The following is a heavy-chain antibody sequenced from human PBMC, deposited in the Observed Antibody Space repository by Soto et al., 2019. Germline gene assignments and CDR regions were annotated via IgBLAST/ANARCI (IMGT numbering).Heavy chain of an antibody. V-gene: IGHV1-69*01. CDR2: IIPIFGTA. D-gene: IGHD3-22*01. CDR1: GGTFSSYA. J-gene: IGHJ6*02. Sequence: QVQLVQSGAEVKKPGSSVKVSCKASGGTFSSYAISWVRQAPGQGLEWMGGIIPIFGTANYAQKFQGRVTITADESTSTAYMELSSLRSEDTAVYYCARGEGYYGSSGYATHPFYYYYYGMDVWGQGTTVTVSS. CDR3: ARGEGYYGSSGYATHPFYYYYYGMDV.